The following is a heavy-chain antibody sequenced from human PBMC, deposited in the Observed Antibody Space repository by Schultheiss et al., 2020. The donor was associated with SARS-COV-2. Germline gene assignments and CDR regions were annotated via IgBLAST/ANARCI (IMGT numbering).Heavy chain of an antibody. CDR1: GGSISSGGYS. CDR3: ARNPVSSGWYWGIDY. V-gene: IGHV4-30-4*07. D-gene: IGHD6-19*01. CDR2: IYYSGST. Sequence: SETLSLTCAVSGGSISSGGYSWSWIRQPPGKGLEWIGYIYYSGSTYYNPSLKSRVTISVDTSKNQFSLKLSSVTAADTAVYYCARNPVSSGWYWGIDYWGQGTLVTVSS. J-gene: IGHJ4*02.